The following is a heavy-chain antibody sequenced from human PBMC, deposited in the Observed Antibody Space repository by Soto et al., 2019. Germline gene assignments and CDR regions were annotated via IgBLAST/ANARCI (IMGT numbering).Heavy chain of an antibody. D-gene: IGHD2-2*02. CDR1: GFTFSSYE. V-gene: IGHV3-48*03. CDR3: ASPGTILVY. J-gene: IGHJ4*02. CDR2: ISSSGSTI. Sequence: GGSLRLSCAASGFTFSSYEMNWVRQAPGKGLEWVSYISSSGSTIYYADSVKGRFTISRDNAKNSLYLQMNSLRAEDTAVYYCASPGTILVYWGQGTLVTVSS.